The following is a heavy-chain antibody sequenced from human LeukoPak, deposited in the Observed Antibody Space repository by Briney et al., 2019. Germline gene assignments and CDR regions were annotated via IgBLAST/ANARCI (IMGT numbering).Heavy chain of an antibody. J-gene: IGHJ4*02. D-gene: IGHD6-13*01. CDR3: ARLAAAATPPLY. CDR1: GFTVSSNY. Sequence: QPGGSLRLSCAASGFTVSSNYMSWVRQAPGKGLEWVSLIYSGGSPYYADSVKGRFTISRDNSNNTLYLQMNSLRAEDTAVYYCARLAAAATPPLYWGQGTLVTVSS. CDR2: IYSGGSP. V-gene: IGHV3-53*01.